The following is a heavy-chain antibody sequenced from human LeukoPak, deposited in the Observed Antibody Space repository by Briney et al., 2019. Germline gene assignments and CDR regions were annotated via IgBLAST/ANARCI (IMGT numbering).Heavy chain of an antibody. CDR2: ISSSGSTI. CDR1: GFTFSDYY. D-gene: IGHD6-19*01. Sequence: PGGSLRLSCAASGFTFSDYYMSWIRQAPGKGLEWVSYISSSGSTIYYADSVKGRFTISRDNSKNTLYLQMNSLRAEDTAVYYCAKIPPSDSSGWYRRNDYWGQGTLVTASS. J-gene: IGHJ4*02. V-gene: IGHV3-11*04. CDR3: AKIPPSDSSGWYRRNDY.